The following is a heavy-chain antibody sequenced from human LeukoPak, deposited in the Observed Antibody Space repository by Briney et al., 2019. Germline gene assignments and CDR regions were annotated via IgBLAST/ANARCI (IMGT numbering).Heavy chain of an antibody. CDR3: ARDRYCSGGSCYHWFDP. J-gene: IGHJ5*02. CDR1: GGSISSYY. V-gene: IGHV4-59*01. CDR2: IYYSGST. D-gene: IGHD2-15*01. Sequence: SETLSLTCTVSGGSISSYYWSWVRQPPGKGLEWIGYIYYSGSTNYNPSLKSRVTISVDTSKNQFSLKLSSVTAADTAVYYCARDRYCSGGSCYHWFDPWGQGTLVTVSS.